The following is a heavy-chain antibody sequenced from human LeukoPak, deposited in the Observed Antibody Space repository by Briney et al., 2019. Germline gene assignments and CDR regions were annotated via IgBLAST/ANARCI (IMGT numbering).Heavy chain of an antibody. CDR3: ARVAPLDYYDSSGYYSVRNDAFDI. CDR2: IYHSGST. V-gene: IGHV4-4*02. Sequence: SETLSLTCAVSGGSISSSNWWSWVRQPPGKGLEWIGEIYHSGSTNYNPSLKSRVTISVDKSKNQFSLKLSSVTAADAAVYHCARVAPLDYYDSSGYYSVRNDAFDIWGQGTMVTVSS. CDR1: GGSISSSNW. D-gene: IGHD3-22*01. J-gene: IGHJ3*02.